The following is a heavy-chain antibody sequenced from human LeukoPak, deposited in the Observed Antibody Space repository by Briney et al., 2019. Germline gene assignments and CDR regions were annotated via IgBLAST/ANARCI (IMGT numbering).Heavy chain of an antibody. CDR2: IFYSGST. V-gene: IGHV4-39*01. D-gene: IGHD6-19*01. CDR3: ARTTIAVAGLDWFDP. CDR1: GGSISSSSYY. Sequence: KPSETLSLTCTVSGGSISSSSYYWGWIRQPPGKGLEWIGNIFYSGSTYYNPSLKSRVTISVDTSKNQFSLKLSSVTAADTAVYYCARTTIAVAGLDWFDPWGQGTLVTVSS. J-gene: IGHJ5*02.